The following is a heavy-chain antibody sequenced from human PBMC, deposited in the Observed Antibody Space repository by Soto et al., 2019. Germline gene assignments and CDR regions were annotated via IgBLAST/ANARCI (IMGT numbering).Heavy chain of an antibody. D-gene: IGHD5-12*01. V-gene: IGHV4-31*03. CDR3: ARARYAGKLVDD. CDR2: HYNDGST. J-gene: IGHJ4*01. Sequence: QVQLQESGPGLVKPSQTLSLTCNVSGGSVSSGGYYWSWVRQNPEKGLEWIGYHYNDGSTFYNPALQSRAVISVDKTKNHLFLNLRSVTAADTAVYYCARARYAGKLVDDWGQGTLVTVSS. CDR1: GGSVSSGGYY.